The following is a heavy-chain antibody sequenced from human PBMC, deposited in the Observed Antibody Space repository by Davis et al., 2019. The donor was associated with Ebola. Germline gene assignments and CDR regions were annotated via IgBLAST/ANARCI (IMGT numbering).Heavy chain of an antibody. Sequence: MPSETLSLTCTVSGGSISSYYWSWIRQPPGKGLEWIGYIYHSGSTYYNPSLKSRVTISVDRSKNQFSLKLSSVTAADTAVYYCARGFGYCSSTSCYNGWFDPWGQGTLVTVSS. CDR1: GGSISSYY. CDR2: IYHSGST. J-gene: IGHJ5*02. V-gene: IGHV4-59*12. D-gene: IGHD2-2*02. CDR3: ARGFGYCSSTSCYNGWFDP.